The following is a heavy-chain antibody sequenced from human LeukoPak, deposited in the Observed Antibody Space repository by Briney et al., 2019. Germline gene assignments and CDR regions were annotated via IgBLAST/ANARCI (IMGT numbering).Heavy chain of an antibody. V-gene: IGHV1-2*02. CDR1: GYTFTDDY. CDR2: INPNSGVT. D-gene: IGHD2-2*01. Sequence: GASVKVSCKASGYTFTDDYVHWVRQAPGQGLDWMGWINPNSGVTNYAQKFQGRVTMTRDTSISTAYMELSRLRSDDTSVYYCARVLSSTSSPDYWGQGTLVTVSS. J-gene: IGHJ4*02. CDR3: ARVLSSTSSPDY.